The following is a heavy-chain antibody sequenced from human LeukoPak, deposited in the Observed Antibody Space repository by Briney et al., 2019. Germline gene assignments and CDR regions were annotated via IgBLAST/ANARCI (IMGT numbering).Heavy chain of an antibody. Sequence: ASVKVSCKASGYTFINYDINWVRQATGQGLEWMGWMSPDSGNTGYAQNFQGRVTLTRNTSISTAYMELSSLKSEDTAVHYCARNFYGSGTFENWGQGTLVTVSS. D-gene: IGHD3-10*01. J-gene: IGHJ4*02. CDR2: MSPDSGNT. V-gene: IGHV1-8*01. CDR3: ARNFYGSGTFEN. CDR1: GYTFINYD.